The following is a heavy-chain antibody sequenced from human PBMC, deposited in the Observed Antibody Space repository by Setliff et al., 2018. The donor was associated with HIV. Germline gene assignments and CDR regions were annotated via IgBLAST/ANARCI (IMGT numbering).Heavy chain of an antibody. Sequence: SETLSLTCTVSGGSISNYSWSWIRQPPGKGLQYIGFVHDSGSANYNLSLMSRVTISIHTSENRFSLRLNSVTAADTAVYYCATVTMVRLIGVYYMDVWGKGTTVTVSS. V-gene: IGHV4-59*01. J-gene: IGHJ6*03. CDR1: GGSISNYS. D-gene: IGHD3-10*01. CDR2: VHDSGSA. CDR3: ATVTMVRLIGVYYMDV.